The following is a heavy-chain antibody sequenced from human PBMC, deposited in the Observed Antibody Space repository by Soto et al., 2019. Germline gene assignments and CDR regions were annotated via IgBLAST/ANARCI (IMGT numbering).Heavy chain of an antibody. V-gene: IGHV4-59*01. D-gene: IGHD2-15*01. Sequence: SETLSLTCTVSGASITTYYWSLIRQPPGKRLEWIGYISYSGSTDYNPSLKSRVTISFDASKNQISLQVRSATAADAAVYYCARDLKEYCSDGKCNWFDPWGQGTLVTVSS. J-gene: IGHJ5*02. CDR2: ISYSGST. CDR1: GASITTYY. CDR3: ARDLKEYCSDGKCNWFDP.